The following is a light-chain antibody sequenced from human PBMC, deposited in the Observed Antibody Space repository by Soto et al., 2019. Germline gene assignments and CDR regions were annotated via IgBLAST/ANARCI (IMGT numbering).Light chain of an antibody. V-gene: IGKV3-11*01. CDR2: DAS. CDR3: QQRRNWPLT. J-gene: IGKJ4*01. CDR1: QNINSY. Sequence: EIVLTQSPATLSLSPGERATLSCRASQNINSYLSWYQQKPGQAPRLLIYDASNKATGIPARFSGSGSGTDFTLTISSLEPEDCAVYYCQQRRNWPLTFGGGTSVEI.